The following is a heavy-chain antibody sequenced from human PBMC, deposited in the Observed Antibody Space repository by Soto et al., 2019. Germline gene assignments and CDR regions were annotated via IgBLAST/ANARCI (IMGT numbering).Heavy chain of an antibody. CDR2: IKQDGSGK. V-gene: IGHV3-7*01. J-gene: IGHJ4*02. Sequence: GGSLRLSCAASGFTFSTYWMNWVRQAPGKGLEWVANIKQDGSGKHYVDSVKGRFTFSRDNAKNSLYLQMNSLRAEDTAVYYCARMSSGYYFSGFDFWGQGTLVTVSS. CDR3: ARMSSGYYFSGFDF. D-gene: IGHD3-22*01. CDR1: GFTFSTYW.